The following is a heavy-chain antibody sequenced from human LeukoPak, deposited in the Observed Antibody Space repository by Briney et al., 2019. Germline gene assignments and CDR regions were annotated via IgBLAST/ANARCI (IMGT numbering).Heavy chain of an antibody. CDR2: ISSSSSYI. Sequence: KTGGSLRLSCAASGFTFSSYSMNWVPQAPGKGLEWVSSISSSSSYIYYADSVKGRFTISRDNAKNSLYLQMNSLRAEDTAVYYCARDRGAMVSRWGQGTLVSVSS. D-gene: IGHD5-18*01. V-gene: IGHV3-21*01. CDR1: GFTFSSYS. J-gene: IGHJ4*02. CDR3: ARDRGAMVSR.